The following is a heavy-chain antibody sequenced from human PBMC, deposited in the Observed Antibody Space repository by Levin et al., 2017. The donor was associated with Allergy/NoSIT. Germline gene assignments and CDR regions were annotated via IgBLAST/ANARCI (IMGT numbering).Heavy chain of an antibody. CDR3: TKTSSSDHGYFDL. CDR1: GFSFSTYG. Sequence: GGSLRLSCAASGFSFSTYGMHWVRQAPGKGLEWVAVISYDGNNKWYADSVKGRFTISRDNSKNTVYLQMHSLRAKDTAVYYCTKTSSSDHGYFDLWGRGTLVTVSS. CDR2: ISYDGNNK. J-gene: IGHJ2*01. V-gene: IGHV3-30*18. D-gene: IGHD6-6*01.